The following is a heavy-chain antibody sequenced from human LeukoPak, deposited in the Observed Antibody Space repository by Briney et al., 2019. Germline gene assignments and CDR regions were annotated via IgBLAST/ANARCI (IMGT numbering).Heavy chain of an antibody. D-gene: IGHD3-22*01. J-gene: IGHJ4*02. Sequence: SETLSLTCTVSGGSISSYYWGWIRQPPGKGLEWIGSIYYSGSTYYNPSLKSRVTISVDTSKNQFSLKLSSVTAADTAVYYCARGTRDYYDSSGYLDYWGQGTLVTVSS. CDR3: ARGTRDYYDSSGYLDY. CDR1: GGSISSYY. CDR2: IYYSGST. V-gene: IGHV4-39*01.